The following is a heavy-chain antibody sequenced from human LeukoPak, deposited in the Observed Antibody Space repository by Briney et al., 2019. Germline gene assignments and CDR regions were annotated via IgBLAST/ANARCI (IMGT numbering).Heavy chain of an antibody. CDR1: GYTFTSYD. D-gene: IGHD5-18*01. Sequence: ASVKVSCKASGYTFTSYDINWVRQATGQGLEWMGWMNPNSGNTGYAQKFQGRVTMNRNTSISTAYMELSSLRSEDTAVYYCARADDRGYSYGYYYYYMDVWGKGTTVTVSS. CDR3: ARADDRGYSYGYYYYYMDV. V-gene: IGHV1-8*01. CDR2: MNPNSGNT. J-gene: IGHJ6*03.